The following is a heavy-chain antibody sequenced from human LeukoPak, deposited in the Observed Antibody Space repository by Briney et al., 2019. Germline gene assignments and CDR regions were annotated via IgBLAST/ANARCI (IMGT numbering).Heavy chain of an antibody. V-gene: IGHV1-2*02. CDR2: IDPNSGDT. CDR3: TRGHGKSRQYLVDFDY. J-gene: IGHJ4*02. CDR1: GYTFAAHY. Sequence: ASVKLSCKASGYTFAAHYIHWARHAPGPGLERMGWIDPNSGDTLYAQNFQGRVTMTSDTSVNTVYMDLSGLRSDDTAVYFCTRGHGKSRQYLVDFDYWGQGTLVTVSS. D-gene: IGHD6-13*01.